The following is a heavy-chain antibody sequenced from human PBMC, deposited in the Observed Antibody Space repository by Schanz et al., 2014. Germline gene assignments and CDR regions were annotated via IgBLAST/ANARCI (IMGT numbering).Heavy chain of an antibody. D-gene: IGHD2-2*01. CDR2: IHHSGST. CDR1: GGSFSGYY. J-gene: IGHJ4*01. V-gene: IGHV4-34*01. Sequence: QVQLQQWGAGLLKPSETLSLTCAVYGGSFSGYYWTWIRQPPGKGLEWIGEIHHSGSTNYNPSLKSRVTIPMDTSKTQSSLKLSSVTAADTAVYYCARGEWSTSQFDYWGHGTLVTVSS. CDR3: ARGEWSTSQFDY.